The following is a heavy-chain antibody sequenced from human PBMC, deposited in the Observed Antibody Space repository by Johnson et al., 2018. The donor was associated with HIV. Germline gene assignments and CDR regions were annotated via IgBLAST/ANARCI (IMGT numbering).Heavy chain of an antibody. CDR1: GFTFSSYW. CDR3: ARESVVGATRNAFDI. J-gene: IGHJ3*02. CDR2: INWNGGST. V-gene: IGHV3-20*04. D-gene: IGHD1-26*01. Sequence: VQLVESGGGVVQPGRSLRLSCAASGFTFSSYWMSWVRQAPGKGLEWVCGINWNGGSTGYADSVKGRFTISRDNAKNSLYLQMNSLRAEDTALYYCARESVVGATRNAFDIWGQGTMVTVSS.